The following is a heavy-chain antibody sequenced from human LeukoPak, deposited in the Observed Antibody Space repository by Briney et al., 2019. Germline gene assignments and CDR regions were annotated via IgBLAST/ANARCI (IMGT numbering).Heavy chain of an antibody. CDR1: GGSISSGGYY. CDR3: ASCERFLEPGAFDI. CDR2: IYHSGST. D-gene: IGHD3-3*01. Sequence: SQTLSLTCTVSGGSISSGGYYWSWIRQLPGKGLEWIGYIYHSGSTYYNPSLKSRVTISVDRSKNQFSLKLSFVTVADTAVYYCASCERFLEPGAFDIWGQGTMVTVSS. V-gene: IGHV4-30-2*01. J-gene: IGHJ3*02.